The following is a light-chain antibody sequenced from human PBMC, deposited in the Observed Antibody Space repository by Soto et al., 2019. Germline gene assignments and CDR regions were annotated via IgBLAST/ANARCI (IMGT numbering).Light chain of an antibody. CDR2: AAS. CDR1: QDIGSY. CDR3: QQSYSTPQT. Sequence: KFPTQLPESPADRATITCRASQDIGSYLAWYQQKPGKAPKLLIYAASSLQSGVPSRFSGSGSGTDFTLTISSLQPEDFATYYCQQSYSTPQTFGQGTKVDIK. V-gene: IGKV1-39*01. J-gene: IGKJ1*01.